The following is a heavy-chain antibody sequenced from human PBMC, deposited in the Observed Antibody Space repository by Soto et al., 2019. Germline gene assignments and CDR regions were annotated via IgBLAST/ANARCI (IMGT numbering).Heavy chain of an antibody. CDR2: IKSKTDGGTT. Sequence: WGALIVSCAVSGFTFSNVWMSWVRQAPGKGLEWVGRIKSKTDGGTTNYAAPVKGRFTISRDDSKNTLYLQMNSLKTEDTAVYFCSTAPISLWGQGTLVTVSS. J-gene: IGHJ4*02. CDR1: GFTFSNVW. V-gene: IGHV3-15*01. CDR3: STAPISL.